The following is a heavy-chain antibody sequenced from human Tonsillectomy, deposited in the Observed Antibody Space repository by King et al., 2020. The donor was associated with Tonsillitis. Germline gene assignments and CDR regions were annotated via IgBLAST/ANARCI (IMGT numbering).Heavy chain of an antibody. CDR2: INPNSGGT. Sequence: VQLVESGAEVKKPGASVKVSCKASGYTFTGYYMHWVRQAPGQGLEWMGWINPNSGGTNYAQKFQGRVTMTRDTSISTAYMELSRLRSDDTAVYYCARVPRRYYYYDSSGNDYWGQGNLVTVSS. CDR1: GYTFTGYY. J-gene: IGHJ4*02. V-gene: IGHV1-2*02. CDR3: ARVPRRYYYYDSSGNDY. D-gene: IGHD3-22*01.